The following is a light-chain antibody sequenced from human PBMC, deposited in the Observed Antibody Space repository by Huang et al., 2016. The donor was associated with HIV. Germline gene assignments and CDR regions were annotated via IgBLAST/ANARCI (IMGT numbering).Light chain of an antibody. CDR2: DAS. CDR3: QQYDNLPIT. V-gene: IGKV1-33*01. Sequence: DIQMTQSPSPLSASVGDRVTITCQASQDISNYLNWYQQKQGKAPKLLIYDASNLETGVPSRFSGSGSGTDFTFTISSLQPEDIATYYCQQYDNLPITFGQGTRLEIK. CDR1: QDISNY. J-gene: IGKJ5*01.